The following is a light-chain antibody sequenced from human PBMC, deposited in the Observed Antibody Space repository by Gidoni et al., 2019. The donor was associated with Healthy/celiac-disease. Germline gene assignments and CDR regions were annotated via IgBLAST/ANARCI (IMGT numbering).Light chain of an antibody. CDR1: QSLLHSNGYNY. Sequence: DSVMTQSPLSLPVTPGEPASISCRSSQSLLHSNGYNYLDWYLPKPGPSPQLLIYLGSNRAAGVPDRFSGSGSGSDFTLKISRVEAADVGVYYCMQALQTWTFGQGTKVEIK. CDR3: MQALQTWT. V-gene: IGKV2-28*01. CDR2: LGS. J-gene: IGKJ1*01.